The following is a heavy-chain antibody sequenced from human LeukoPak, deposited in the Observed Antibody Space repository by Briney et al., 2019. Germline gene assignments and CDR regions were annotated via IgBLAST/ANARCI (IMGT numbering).Heavy chain of an antibody. Sequence: RAGGSLRLSCAASGFTFSSYAMSWVRQAPGKGLEWVSAISGSGGSTYYADSVKGRFTISRDNSKNTLYLQMNSLRAEDTAIYYCAKSAYSGYAPVGYWGQGTLVTVSS. CDR3: AKSAYSGYAPVGY. CDR1: GFTFSSYA. V-gene: IGHV3-23*01. J-gene: IGHJ4*02. D-gene: IGHD5-12*01. CDR2: ISGSGGST.